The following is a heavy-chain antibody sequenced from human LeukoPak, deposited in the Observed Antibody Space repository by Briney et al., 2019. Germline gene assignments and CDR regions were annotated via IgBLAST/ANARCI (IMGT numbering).Heavy chain of an antibody. J-gene: IGHJ4*02. CDR2: ISSSSSTI. CDR3: ARGSTYYDSSGQVPFDY. CDR1: GFTFSAYS. Sequence: GGSLRLSCAASGFTFSAYSMNWVRQAPGKGLEWVSYISSSSSTIYYADSVKGRFTISRDNAKNSLYLQMNSLRAEDTAVYYCARGSTYYDSSGQVPFDYWGQGTLVTVSS. V-gene: IGHV3-48*01. D-gene: IGHD3-22*01.